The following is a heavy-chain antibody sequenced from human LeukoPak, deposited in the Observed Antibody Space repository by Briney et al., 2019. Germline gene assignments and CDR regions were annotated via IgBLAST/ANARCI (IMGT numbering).Heavy chain of an antibody. CDR1: GGSINSSSYY. CDR3: AGFDCSSTSCLGWYFDL. J-gene: IGHJ2*01. V-gene: IGHV4-39*01. CDR2: IYYSGTT. Sequence: SETLSLTCTVYGGSINSSSYYWGWIRQPPGKGLEWIVNIYYSGTTYHNPPLKSRVTISVDTSKNQFSLKLTSVTAADTAVYYCAGFDCSSTSCLGWYFDLWGRGTLVTVSS. D-gene: IGHD2-2*01.